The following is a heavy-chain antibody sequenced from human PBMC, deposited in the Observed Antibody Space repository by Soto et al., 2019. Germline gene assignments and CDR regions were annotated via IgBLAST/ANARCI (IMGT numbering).Heavy chain of an antibody. V-gene: IGHV4-59*02. J-gene: IGHJ6*04. CDR1: AASVSSYY. D-gene: IGHD3-10*01. CDR2: IYYSGNT. Sequence: TSETLSLTCAVSAASVSSYYWSWIQQPPGKGLEWIGYIYYSGNTNYNPSLKSRVTMSVDTSKNQFSLNLTSVTAADTAVFFCARASYGSGNYCAPYFFYAMEVWGDGTPVTVSS. CDR3: ARASYGSGNYCAPYFFYAMEV.